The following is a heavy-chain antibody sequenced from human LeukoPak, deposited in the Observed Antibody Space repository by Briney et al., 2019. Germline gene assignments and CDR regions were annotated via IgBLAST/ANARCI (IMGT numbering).Heavy chain of an antibody. CDR3: ARAPDRGGLSKDIVVVPAAMGFDY. CDR2: ISYDGSNK. Sequence: PGRSLRLSCAASGFTFSSYAMHWVRQAPGKGLEWVAVISYDGSNKYYADSVKGRFTISRDNSKNTLYLQMNSLRAEDTAVYYCARAPDRGGLSKDIVVVPAAMGFDYWGQGTLVTVSS. D-gene: IGHD2-2*01. V-gene: IGHV3-30-3*01. CDR1: GFTFSSYA. J-gene: IGHJ4*02.